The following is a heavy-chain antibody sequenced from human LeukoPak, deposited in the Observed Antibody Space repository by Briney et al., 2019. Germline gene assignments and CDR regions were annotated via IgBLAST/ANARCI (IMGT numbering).Heavy chain of an antibody. J-gene: IGHJ4*02. D-gene: IGHD6-13*01. CDR1: GGSFSGYY. CDR2: INHSGST. CDR3: ARGAGKAIAAAPYPFDY. Sequence: SETLSLTCAVYGGSFSGYYWSWIRQPPGKGLEWIGEINHSGSTNYNPSLKSRVTISVDTSKNQFSLKPSSVTAADTAVYYCARGAGKAIAAAPYPFDYWGQGTLVTVSS. V-gene: IGHV4-34*01.